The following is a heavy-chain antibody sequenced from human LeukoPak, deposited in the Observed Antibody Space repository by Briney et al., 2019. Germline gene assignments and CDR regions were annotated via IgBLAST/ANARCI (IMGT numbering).Heavy chain of an antibody. CDR2: IYYSGST. CDR1: GGSISSSSYY. CDR3: ARDGSSGYDAFDI. Sequence: SETLSLTCTVSGGSISSSSYYWGWIRQPPGKGLEWIGSIYYSGSTYYNPSLKSRVTISVDTSKNQFSLKLSSVTAADTAVYYCARDGSSGYDAFDIWGQGTMVTVSS. D-gene: IGHD3-22*01. V-gene: IGHV4-39*02. J-gene: IGHJ3*02.